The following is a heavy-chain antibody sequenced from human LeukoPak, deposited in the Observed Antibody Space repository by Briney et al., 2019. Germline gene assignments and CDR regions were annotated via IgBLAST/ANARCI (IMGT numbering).Heavy chain of an antibody. V-gene: IGHV3-30*02. D-gene: IGHD3-10*01. CDR3: AKVMYYYGSGNPTPD. J-gene: IGHJ4*02. CDR2: VRYDGSNK. CDR1: GFTFSSYS. Sequence: PGGSLRLSCAASGFTFSSYSMNWVRQAPGKGLEWVAFVRYDGSNKYYADSVKGRFTISRDNSKSTLYLQMNSLRTEDTAVYYCAKVMYYYGSGNPTPDWGQGTLVTVSS.